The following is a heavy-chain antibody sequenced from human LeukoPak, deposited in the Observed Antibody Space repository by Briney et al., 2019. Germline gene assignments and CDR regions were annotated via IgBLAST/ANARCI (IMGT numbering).Heavy chain of an antibody. CDR2: FVPVDAET. CDR1: GYTGIELS. V-gene: IGHV1-24*01. Sequence: GASVKVSCKLSGYTGIELSMNWVRQAPGKGLEWLGGFVPVDAETVYAQKFQGRVTMTEDTSTDTAYMELSRLTSEDTAVYYCATHTIVGVVTYGFPIWGRGTLVTVSS. CDR3: ATHTIVGVVTYGFPI. D-gene: IGHD3-3*01. J-gene: IGHJ3*02.